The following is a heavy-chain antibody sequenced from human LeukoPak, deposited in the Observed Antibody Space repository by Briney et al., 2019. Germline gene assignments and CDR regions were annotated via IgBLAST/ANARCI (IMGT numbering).Heavy chain of an antibody. CDR1: GFTSSRYW. CDR3: ARVYTHRIAAPWYFDL. J-gene: IGHJ2*01. Sequence: GGSLRLSCVASGFTSSRYWMTWFRQAPGKGLEWVANIKQDGSQKNYVDSVKGRFTISRDNAKKSLYLQMNSLRAEDTAVYYCARVYTHRIAAPWYFDLWGRGTLVTVSS. D-gene: IGHD6-13*01. CDR2: IKQDGSQK. V-gene: IGHV3-7*01.